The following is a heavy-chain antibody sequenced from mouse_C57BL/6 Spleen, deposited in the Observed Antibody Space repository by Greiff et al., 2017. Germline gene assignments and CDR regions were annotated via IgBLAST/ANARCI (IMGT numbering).Heavy chain of an antibody. D-gene: IGHD1-1*01. CDR2: ISYDGSN. CDR1: GYSITSGYY. J-gene: IGHJ2*01. Sequence: EVQLVESGPGLVKPSQSLSLTCSVTGYSITSGYYWNWIRQFPGNKLEWMGYISYDGSNNYNPSLKNRISITRDTSKNQFFLKLNSVTTEDTATYYCARGLYYGSIDYWGQGTTLTVAS. CDR3: ARGLYYGSIDY. V-gene: IGHV3-6*01.